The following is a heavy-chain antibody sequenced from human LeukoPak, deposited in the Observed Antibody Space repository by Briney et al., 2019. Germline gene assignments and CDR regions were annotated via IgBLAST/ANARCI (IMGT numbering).Heavy chain of an antibody. CDR1: GFTFSSYE. D-gene: IGHD2-15*01. CDR2: ISSSGSTI. V-gene: IGHV3-48*03. J-gene: IGHJ5*02. CDR3: AKHSVVITAAGSWFDH. Sequence: PGGSLRLSCAASGFTFSSYEMNWVRQAPGKGLEWVSYISSSGSTIYYADSVKGRFSISRDNSKNTLYLQMNSLRAEDTAVYYCAKHSVVITAAGSWFDHWGQGTLVTVSS.